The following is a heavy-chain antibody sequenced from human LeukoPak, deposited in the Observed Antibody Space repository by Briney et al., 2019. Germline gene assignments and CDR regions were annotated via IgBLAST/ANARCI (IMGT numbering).Heavy chain of an antibody. CDR1: GGTFSSYA. CDR2: IIPIFGTA. D-gene: IGHD5-18*01. V-gene: IGHV1-69*13. CDR3: ASKPGYSYRTALDY. Sequence: GASVKVSCKASGGTFSSYAISWVRQAPGQGLEWMGGIIPIFGTANYAQKFQGRVTITADESTSTAYMELSSLRSEDTAVYYCASKPGYSYRTALDYWGQGTLVTVSS. J-gene: IGHJ4*02.